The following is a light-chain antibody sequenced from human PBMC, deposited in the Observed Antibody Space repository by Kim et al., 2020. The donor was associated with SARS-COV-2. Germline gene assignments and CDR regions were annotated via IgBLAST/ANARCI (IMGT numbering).Light chain of an antibody. V-gene: IGLV1-36*01. J-gene: IGLJ3*02. Sequence: QSVLTQPPSVSEAPRQRVTISCSGSSSNIGKNAVDWYQQLPGKDPKLLIYYDDLLPSGVPDRFSGSKSGTTASLAISGLQSDDEADYYCAVWDDSLNGRVFGGGTQLTVL. CDR1: SSNIGKNA. CDR3: AVWDDSLNGRV. CDR2: YDD.